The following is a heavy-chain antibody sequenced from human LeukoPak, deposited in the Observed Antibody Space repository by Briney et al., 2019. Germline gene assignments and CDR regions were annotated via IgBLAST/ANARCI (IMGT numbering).Heavy chain of an antibody. CDR3: AKDLGYYDSSGYLAFDI. V-gene: IGHV3-23*01. Sequence: PGGSLRLSCAASGFTFSSYAMSWVRQAPGKGLERVSAISGSGGSTYYADSVKGRFTISRDNSKNTLYLQMNSLRAEDTAVYYCAKDLGYYDSSGYLAFDIWGQGTMVTVSS. D-gene: IGHD3-22*01. CDR2: ISGSGGST. J-gene: IGHJ3*02. CDR1: GFTFSSYA.